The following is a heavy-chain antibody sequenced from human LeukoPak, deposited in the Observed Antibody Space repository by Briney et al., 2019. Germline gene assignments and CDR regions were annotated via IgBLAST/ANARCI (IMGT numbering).Heavy chain of an antibody. J-gene: IGHJ4*02. CDR3: AKGSDYYGSGYFDY. Sequence: GSLRLSCAASGFTFRSHSMSWVRQAPGKGLEWVSAISGSGGSTYYADSVKGRFTISRDNSKNTLYLQMNSLRAEDTAVYYCAKGSDYYGSGYFDYWGQGTLVTVSS. CDR2: ISGSGGST. CDR1: GFTFRSHS. D-gene: IGHD3-10*01. V-gene: IGHV3-23*01.